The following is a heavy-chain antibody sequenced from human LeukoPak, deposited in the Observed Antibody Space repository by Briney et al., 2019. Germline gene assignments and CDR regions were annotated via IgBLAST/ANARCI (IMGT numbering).Heavy chain of an antibody. D-gene: IGHD1-14*01. V-gene: IGHV4-59*01. CDR1: GGSISSYY. J-gene: IGHJ5*02. CDR2: IYYSGST. CDR3: ARDKAPEGFDP. Sequence: PSETLSLICTVSGGSISSYYRSWIRQPPGKGLEWIGYIYYSGSTNYNPSLKRRVTISVDTSKNQSSLKRSSVTAADTAVYYCARDKAPEGFDPWGQGTLVTVSS.